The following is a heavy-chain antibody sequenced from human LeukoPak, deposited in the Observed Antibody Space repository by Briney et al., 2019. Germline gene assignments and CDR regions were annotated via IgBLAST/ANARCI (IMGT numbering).Heavy chain of an antibody. CDR3: ARGITIFGVFRDAFDI. V-gene: IGHV4-39*01. D-gene: IGHD3-3*01. CDR1: GGSISSSSYY. CDR2: IYYSGST. J-gene: IGHJ3*02. Sequence: SETLSLTCTVSGGSISSSSYYWGWIRQPPGKGLEWIGSIYYSGSTYYNPSLKSRVTISVDTSKNQFSLKLSSVTAADTAVYYCARGITIFGVFRDAFDIWGQGTMVTVSS.